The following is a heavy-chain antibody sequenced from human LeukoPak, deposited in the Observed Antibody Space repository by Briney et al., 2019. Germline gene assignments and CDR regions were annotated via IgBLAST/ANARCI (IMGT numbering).Heavy chain of an antibody. D-gene: IGHD2-2*01. CDR3: ARVPAVMVGGSYGMDV. J-gene: IGHJ6*02. CDR1: GGTFTSYA. CDR2: IIPIFGTA. Sequence: SAKVSCKASGGTFTSYAISWVRQAPGQGLEWMGGIIPIFGTANYAQKFQGRVTITADEPTSTAYMELSSLRSEDTAVYYCARVPAVMVGGSYGMDVWGQGTTVTVSS. V-gene: IGHV1-69*01.